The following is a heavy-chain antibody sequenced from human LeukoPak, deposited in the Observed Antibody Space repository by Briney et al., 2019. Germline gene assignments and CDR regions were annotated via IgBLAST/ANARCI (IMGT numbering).Heavy chain of an antibody. V-gene: IGHV4-38-2*01. CDR1: GYSISSGYY. Sequence: SETLSLTCAVSGYSISSGYYWGWIRQPPGKGLEWIGSIYHSGSTYYNPSLKSRVTISVDTSKNQFSLRLSFVTAADTAVYYCARGTWFGGYSYGYGPDYYYYYMDVWGKGTTVTVSS. J-gene: IGHJ6*03. CDR2: IYHSGST. CDR3: ARGTWFGGYSYGYGPDYYYYYMDV. D-gene: IGHD5-18*01.